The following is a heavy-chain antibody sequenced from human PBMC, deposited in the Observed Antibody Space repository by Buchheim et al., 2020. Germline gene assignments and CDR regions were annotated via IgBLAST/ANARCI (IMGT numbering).Heavy chain of an antibody. Sequence: QVQLVQSGAEVRKPGASVKISCKASGYSFISFAIHWVRQAPGQGLEWMGWVNAGNGNTGYSQNFQGRVSITADKTASTAYMELKSLTSEDTAVYYCARTFPFDYCGQGTL. V-gene: IGHV1-3*01. J-gene: IGHJ4*02. CDR3: ARTFPFDY. CDR2: VNAGNGNT. CDR1: GYSFISFA. D-gene: IGHD3-3*02.